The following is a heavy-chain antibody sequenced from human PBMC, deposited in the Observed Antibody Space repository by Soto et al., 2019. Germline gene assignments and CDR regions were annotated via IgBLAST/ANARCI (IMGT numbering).Heavy chain of an antibody. CDR1: GGSISSSSYY. V-gene: IGHV4-39*01. CDR3: ARGLITVSQYSGGWYYFDS. D-gene: IGHD3-22*01. J-gene: IGHJ4*02. Sequence: SETLSLTCTVSGGSISSSSYYWGWIRQPPGKGLEWIGSIYYSGSTYYNPSLKSRVTISVDTSKNQFSLKLSSVTAADTAVYYCARGLITVSQYSGGWYYFDSWGQGTQVT. CDR2: IYYSGST.